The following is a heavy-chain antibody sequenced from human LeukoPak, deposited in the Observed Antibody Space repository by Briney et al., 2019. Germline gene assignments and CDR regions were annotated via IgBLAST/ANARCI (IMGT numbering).Heavy chain of an antibody. CDR2: IKQDGSEK. CDR3: AKERFGESSHWYFDL. D-gene: IGHD3-10*01. CDR1: GFTFSSYW. J-gene: IGHJ2*01. V-gene: IGHV3-7*04. Sequence: GGSLRLSCAASGFTFSSYWMSWVRQAPGKGLEWVANIKQDGSEKYYVDSVKGRFTISRDNAKNSLYLQMNSLRAEGTAVYYCAKERFGESSHWYFDLWGRGTLVTVSS.